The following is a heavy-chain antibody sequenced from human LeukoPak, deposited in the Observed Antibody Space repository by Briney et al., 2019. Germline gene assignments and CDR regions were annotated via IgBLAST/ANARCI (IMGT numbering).Heavy chain of an antibody. CDR1: GYTFTNYF. J-gene: IGHJ4*02. D-gene: IGHD7-27*01. CDR3: ARELTGRYFDY. Sequence: ASVKVSCKASGYTFTNYFIHWTRQAPGQGLEWMGEINPIGGHTAYAQKFQGRVTMTRDTSTSTVYMEVSSLRSEDTAVYYCARELTGRYFDYWGQGTVVTVSS. V-gene: IGHV1-46*01. CDR2: INPIGGHT.